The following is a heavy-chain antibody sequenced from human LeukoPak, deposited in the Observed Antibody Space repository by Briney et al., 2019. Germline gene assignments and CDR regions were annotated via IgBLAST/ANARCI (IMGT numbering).Heavy chain of an antibody. D-gene: IGHD1-26*01. CDR3: ARGSGGASYYFDY. CDR1: GFTFSSYW. J-gene: IGHJ4*02. V-gene: IGHV3-7*01. Sequence: GGSLRLSCAASGFTFSSYWMSWVRQAPGKGLEWVANIKQDGSEKYYVDSVKGRFTISRDNAKNSLYLRMNSLRAEDTAVYYCARGSGGASYYFDYWGQGTLVTVSS. CDR2: IKQDGSEK.